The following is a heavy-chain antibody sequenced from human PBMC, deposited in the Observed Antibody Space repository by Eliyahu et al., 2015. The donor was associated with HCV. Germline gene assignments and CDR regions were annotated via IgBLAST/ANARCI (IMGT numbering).Heavy chain of an antibody. CDR1: GXPXTXYX. V-gene: IGHV4-59*01. CDR2: IHYSGST. Sequence: QVQLQESGPGLVTPSETLSLTCTVXGXPXTXYXWSWIRQPPGKGLGWIGYIHYSGSTHYNPSLKSRVTXSIDTSKNQFSLNLTSVTAADTAVYYCASGGGGIAVAGTGGWFDPWGLGTLVTVSS. CDR3: ASGGGGIAVAGTGGWFDP. D-gene: IGHD6-19*01. J-gene: IGHJ5*02.